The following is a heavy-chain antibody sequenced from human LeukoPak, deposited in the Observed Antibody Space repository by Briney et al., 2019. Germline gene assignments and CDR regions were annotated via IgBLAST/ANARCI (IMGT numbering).Heavy chain of an antibody. V-gene: IGHV3-48*01. J-gene: IGHJ1*01. CDR3: AKDRPSSVIAVAGQAPSAEYFQH. CDR2: ISSSSSTI. CDR1: GFTFSSYS. D-gene: IGHD6-19*01. Sequence: PGGSLRLSCAASGFTFSSYSMNWVRQAPGKGLEWVSYISSSSSTIYYADSVKGRFTISRDNSKNTLYLQMNSLRAEDTAVYYCAKDRPSSVIAVAGQAPSAEYFQHWGQGTLVTVSS.